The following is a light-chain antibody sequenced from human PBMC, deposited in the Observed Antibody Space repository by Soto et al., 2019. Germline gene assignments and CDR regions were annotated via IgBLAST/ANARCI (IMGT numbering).Light chain of an antibody. Sequence: QSALTQPASVSGSPGQSITISCTGASSDVGGYNYVSWYQQHPGKAPKLIIYDVSNRPSGVSDRFSGSKSGNTASLTISGLQTEDEADYFSSSCATSSTLHVFGTGTKVTVL. CDR3: SSCATSSTLHV. CDR1: SSDVGGYNY. J-gene: IGLJ1*01. V-gene: IGLV2-14*03. CDR2: DVS.